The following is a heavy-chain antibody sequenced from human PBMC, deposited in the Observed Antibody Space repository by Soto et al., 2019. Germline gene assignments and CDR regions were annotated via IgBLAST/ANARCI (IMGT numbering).Heavy chain of an antibody. CDR1: GYTFIAYY. J-gene: IGHJ5*02. D-gene: IGHD2-8*02. V-gene: IGHV1-2*02. Sequence: QVQLVQSGAEVNKPGASVKVSCKASGYTFIAYYVHWVRQAPGQGLEWMGWINPNNGDRDYAQKFQGRVTVTRDTSIRTAYLELSRLISDDTAVYYCARGKDIVLPGPNWFDPWGQGTLVTVSS. CDR3: ARGKDIVLPGPNWFDP. CDR2: INPNNGDR.